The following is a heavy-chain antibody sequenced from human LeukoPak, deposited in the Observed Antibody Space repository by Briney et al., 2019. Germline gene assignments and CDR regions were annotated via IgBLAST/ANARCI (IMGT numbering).Heavy chain of an antibody. Sequence: SETLSLTCAVYGGSFSGYYWSWIRQPPGKGLEWIGGINHSGSTNYNPSLKSRVTISVDTSKNQFSLKLSSVTAADTAVYYCARSDSSGYYHPSSFDYWGQGTLVTVSS. V-gene: IGHV4-34*01. J-gene: IGHJ4*02. CDR1: GGSFSGYY. CDR2: INHSGST. CDR3: ARSDSSGYYHPSSFDY. D-gene: IGHD3-22*01.